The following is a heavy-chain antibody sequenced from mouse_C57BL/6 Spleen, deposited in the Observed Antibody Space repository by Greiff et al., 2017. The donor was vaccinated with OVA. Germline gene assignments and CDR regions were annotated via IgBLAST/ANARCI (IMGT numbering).Heavy chain of an antibody. J-gene: IGHJ3*01. D-gene: IGHD3-2*02. CDR3: AEAEAQATVWFAY. Sequence: VQLKESGAELVKPGASVKLSCTASGFNIKDYYMHWVKQRTEQGLEWIGRFDPEDGETKYAPKFQGKATITADTSSNPAYLQLSSLTSEDTAVYNCAEAEAQATVWFAYWGQGTLVTVSA. V-gene: IGHV14-2*01. CDR1: GFNIKDYY. CDR2: FDPEDGET.